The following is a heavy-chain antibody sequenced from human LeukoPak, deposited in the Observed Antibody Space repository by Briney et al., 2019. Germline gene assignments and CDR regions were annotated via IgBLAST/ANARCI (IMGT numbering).Heavy chain of an antibody. D-gene: IGHD5-12*01. CDR2: INPSDGST. Sequence: GTSVKVSCKAPGYTFTSYYMHWLRQAPGQGLQWMGIINPSDGSTSYTPRFQGRVTVTRDTSTSTVYMELSSLRSEDTAVYYCARVYSDYDCGYWGQGTLVTVSS. J-gene: IGHJ4*02. CDR1: GYTFTSYY. CDR3: ARVYSDYDCGY. V-gene: IGHV1-46*01.